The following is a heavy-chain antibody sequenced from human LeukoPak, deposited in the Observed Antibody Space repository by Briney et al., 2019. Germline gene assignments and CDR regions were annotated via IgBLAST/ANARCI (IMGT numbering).Heavy chain of an antibody. CDR1: GGSISNYY. J-gene: IGHJ2*01. V-gene: IGHV4-59*01. CDR2: IYYSGST. Sequence: SETLSLTCTVSGGSISNYYWSWIRQPPGKGLEWIGYIYYSGSTNYNPPLKSRVTISVDTSKNQFSLKLTSVTAADTAVYFCARGGWSLDLWGRGTLVAVSS. CDR3: ARGGWSLDL. D-gene: IGHD1-26*01.